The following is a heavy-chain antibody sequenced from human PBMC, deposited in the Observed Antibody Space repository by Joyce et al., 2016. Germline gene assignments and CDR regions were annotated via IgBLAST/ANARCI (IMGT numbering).Heavy chain of an antibody. D-gene: IGHD1-26*01. CDR3: ARGGTDGNLFDY. J-gene: IGHJ4*02. V-gene: IGHV3-74*01. CDR1: GFTFSSSW. Sequence: EVQLVESGGGLVQPGGSLRLSCAASGFTFSSSWMHWVRQPPGKGVVWVSRINSDGSSISYADSVKGRFTVSRDNTKNTLYLQMNSLRAEDTAVFYCARGGTDGNLFDYWGQGTLVTVSS. CDR2: INSDGSSI.